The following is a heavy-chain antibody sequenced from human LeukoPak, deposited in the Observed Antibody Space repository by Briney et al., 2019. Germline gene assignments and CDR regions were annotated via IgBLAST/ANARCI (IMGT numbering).Heavy chain of an antibody. CDR3: ARDKGYSYGYVDDAFDI. J-gene: IGHJ3*02. D-gene: IGHD5-18*01. CDR2: ISSSSSYI. CDR1: GFTFSSYS. Sequence: GGSLRLSCAASGFTFSSYSMNWVRQAPGKGPEWVSSISSSSSYIYYADSVKGRFTISRDNAKNSLYLQMNSLRAEDTAVYYCARDKGYSYGYVDDAFDIWGQGTMVTVSS. V-gene: IGHV3-21*01.